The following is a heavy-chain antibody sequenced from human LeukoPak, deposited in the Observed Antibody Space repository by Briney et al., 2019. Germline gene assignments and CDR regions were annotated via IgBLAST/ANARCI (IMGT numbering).Heavy chain of an antibody. V-gene: IGHV4-39*01. CDR3: ARHYGQRLPKGWFDP. CDR1: GGSISSSSYY. Sequence: SETLSLTCTVSGGSISSSSYYWGWIRQPPGKGLEWIGSIYYSGSTYYNPSLKSRVTISVDTSKNQFSLKLSSVTAADTAVYYCARHYGQRLPKGWFDPWGQGTLVTVSS. D-gene: IGHD6-25*01. CDR2: IYYSGST. J-gene: IGHJ5*02.